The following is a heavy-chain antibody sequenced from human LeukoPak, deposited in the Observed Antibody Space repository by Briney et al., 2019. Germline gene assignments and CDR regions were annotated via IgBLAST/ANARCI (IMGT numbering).Heavy chain of an antibody. J-gene: IGHJ6*03. Sequence: GASLKVSSKASGYTFTISAMNWVRQAPGQGLEWMGWINTNTGNPTYAQGFTGRFVFSLDTSVSTAYLQISSLKAEDTAVYYCARDGSGSYYLGGYYYYYYMDVWGKGTTVTVSS. V-gene: IGHV7-4-1*02. CDR1: GYTFTISA. CDR2: INTNTGNP. D-gene: IGHD1-26*01. CDR3: ARDGSGSYYLGGYYYYYYMDV.